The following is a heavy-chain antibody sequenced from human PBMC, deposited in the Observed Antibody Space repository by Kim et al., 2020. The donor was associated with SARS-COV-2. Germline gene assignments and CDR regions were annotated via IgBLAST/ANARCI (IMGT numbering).Heavy chain of an antibody. Sequence: SETLSLTCTVSGGSISSSSYYWGWIRQPPGKGLEWIGNIYYSGSTYYNPSLKSRVTISVDTSKNQFSLKLSSVTAADTAVYYCAGTRFLEYQGYYYYYMDVWGKGTTVTVSS. J-gene: IGHJ6*03. D-gene: IGHD3-3*01. V-gene: IGHV4-39*07. CDR2: IYYSGST. CDR3: AGTRFLEYQGYYYYYMDV. CDR1: GGSISSSSYY.